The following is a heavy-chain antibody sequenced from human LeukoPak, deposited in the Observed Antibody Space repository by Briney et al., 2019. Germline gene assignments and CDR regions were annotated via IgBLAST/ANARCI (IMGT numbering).Heavy chain of an antibody. CDR3: ATNTMFRGIHAFDI. CDR1: GYSFTNYW. V-gene: IGHV5-51*01. CDR2: IHAGDSVT. Sequence: GESLKISCKTSGYSFTNYWIGWVRRMPGKGLEWMGIIHAGDSVTRYSPSFQGQVTLSADKSITTAYLQWSSLKASDSAMYYCATNTMFRGIHAFDIWGQGTMVTVSS. D-gene: IGHD3-10*01. J-gene: IGHJ3*02.